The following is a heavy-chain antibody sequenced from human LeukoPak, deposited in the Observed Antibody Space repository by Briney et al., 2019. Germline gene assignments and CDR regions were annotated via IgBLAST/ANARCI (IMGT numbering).Heavy chain of an antibody. CDR2: ISYIGNNK. D-gene: IGHD6-13*01. V-gene: IGHV3-30-3*01. J-gene: IGHJ4*02. Sequence: GRSLRLSCAASGFTFNNYAIHWVRQAPGKGLEWGAVISYIGNNKYYADSVKGRFTISRDNSKNTLYLQMNSLRAEDTAVYYCARDLSIAAADYYFDYWGQGTLVTVSS. CDR3: ARDLSIAAADYYFDY. CDR1: GFTFNNYA.